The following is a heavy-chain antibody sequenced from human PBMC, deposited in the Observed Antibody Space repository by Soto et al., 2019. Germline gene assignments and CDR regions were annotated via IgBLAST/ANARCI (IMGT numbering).Heavy chain of an antibody. CDR2: IIPVLATA. CDR3: ARRSRRDGYKDFFDN. Sequence: QVQLVQSGAEVKKPGSSVKVSCKASGGAFSSCTFTWVRQSPGQGLEWMVGIIPVLATANYAQKFQGRVTMTAAESTRTVYMELSSLRSQDTAVYYCARRSRRDGYKDFFDNWGQGTLVTVSS. CDR1: GGAFSSCT. J-gene: IGHJ4*02. V-gene: IGHV1-69*16. D-gene: IGHD5-12*01.